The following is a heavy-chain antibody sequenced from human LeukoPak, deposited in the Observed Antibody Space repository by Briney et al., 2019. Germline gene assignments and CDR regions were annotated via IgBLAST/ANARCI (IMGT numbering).Heavy chain of an antibody. CDR3: ARGGIFGVVKKIKNYFDY. D-gene: IGHD3-3*01. CDR1: GGSFSGYY. Sequence: SETLSLTCAVYGGSFSGYYWSWIRQPPGKGLEWIGEINHSGSTNYNPSLKSRVTISVDTSKNQFSLKLSSVTAADTAVCYCARGGIFGVVKKIKNYFDYWGQGTLVTVSS. V-gene: IGHV4-34*01. J-gene: IGHJ4*02. CDR2: INHSGST.